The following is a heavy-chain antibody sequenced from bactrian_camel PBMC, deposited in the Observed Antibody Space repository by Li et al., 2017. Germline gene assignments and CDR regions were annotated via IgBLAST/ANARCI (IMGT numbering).Heavy chain of an antibody. D-gene: IGHD1*01. Sequence: VQLVESGGGLVQPGGSLRLSCAASGFTFSTYAMSWVRQAPGKGLEWVSGINSGGDDTYYTNSLKGRFIISRDNAKNMMYLELNNVKTEDTATYYCSKGSLQAASLERGQGTQVTVS. CDR1: GFTFSTYA. J-gene: IGHJ4*01. V-gene: IGHV3S40*01. CDR3: SKGSLQAASLE. CDR2: INSGGDDT.